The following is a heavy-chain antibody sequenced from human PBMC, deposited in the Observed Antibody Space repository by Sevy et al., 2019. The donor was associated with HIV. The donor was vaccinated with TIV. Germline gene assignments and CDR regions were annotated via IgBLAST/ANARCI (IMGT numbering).Heavy chain of an antibody. CDR2: IFKSGDVT. Sequence: GGSLRLSCVASGFTLRTYAMNWVRQAPGKGLKWVSTIFKSGDVTYYADSVKGRFTIARDNSKNTVYLHMNRLRAEDTALYFCAGAGYDSSGFFDAFDIWGQGTMVTVSS. CDR1: GFTLRTYA. V-gene: IGHV3-23*01. D-gene: IGHD3-22*01. CDR3: AGAGYDSSGFFDAFDI. J-gene: IGHJ3*02.